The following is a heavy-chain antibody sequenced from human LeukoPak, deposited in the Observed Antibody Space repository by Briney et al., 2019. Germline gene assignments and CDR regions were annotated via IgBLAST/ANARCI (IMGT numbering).Heavy chain of an antibody. J-gene: IGHJ5*02. V-gene: IGHV3-48*04. CDR3: TKAPPGKFDP. CDR2: ISSTGNPR. Sequence: GGSLRLSCTASGLSFSDYSMNWVRQAPGKGLEWVSYISSTGNPRHYAESVEGRFTISRDNAKNSLYLQMNSLRAEDTAMYYCTKAPPGKFDPWGQGTLVTVSS. CDR1: GLSFSDYS. D-gene: IGHD3-10*01.